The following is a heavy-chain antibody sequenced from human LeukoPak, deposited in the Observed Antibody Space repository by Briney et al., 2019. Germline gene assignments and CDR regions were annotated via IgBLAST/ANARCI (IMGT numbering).Heavy chain of an antibody. J-gene: IGHJ4*02. CDR2: IKEDGNEK. Sequence: GGSLRLSCAASGLTFSNYWMSWVRQAPGKGLEWVANIKEDGNEKYYVDSVKGRFTTSRDNAKKLLYLQMNSLRAEDTAVYYCARDRSRFYYWGQGTLVTVSS. V-gene: IGHV3-7*01. CDR1: GLTFSNYW. CDR3: ARDRSRFYY. D-gene: IGHD2-2*01.